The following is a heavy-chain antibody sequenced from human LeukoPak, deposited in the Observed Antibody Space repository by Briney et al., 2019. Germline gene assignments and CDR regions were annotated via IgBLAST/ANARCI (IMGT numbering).Heavy chain of an antibody. CDR1: GGSFSGYY. Sequence: SETLSLTCAVYGGSFSGYYWSWIRQPPGKGLEWIGEINHSGSTNYNPSLKSRVTISVDTSKNQFSLKLSSVTAADTAVYYCATPIGPCSGGSCHLGYWGQGTLVTVSS. CDR2: INHSGST. CDR3: ATPIGPCSGGSCHLGY. J-gene: IGHJ4*02. D-gene: IGHD2-15*01. V-gene: IGHV4-34*01.